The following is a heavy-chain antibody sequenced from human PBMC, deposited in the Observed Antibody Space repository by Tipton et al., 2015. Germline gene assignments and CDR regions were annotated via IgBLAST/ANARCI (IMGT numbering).Heavy chain of an antibody. V-gene: IGHV1-2*02. J-gene: IGHJ4*02. CDR2: INPNSGGT. CDR3: VRDLDGFNFNLDY. Sequence: QSGAEVKKPGASVKVSCEASGYTFTTYGISWVRQAPGQGLEWMGWINPNSGGTNYAQKFQGRVTMTRDTSISTAYMELSSLRSDDTAVYYCVRDLDGFNFNLDYWGQGTLVTVSS. D-gene: IGHD5-24*01. CDR1: GYTFTTYG.